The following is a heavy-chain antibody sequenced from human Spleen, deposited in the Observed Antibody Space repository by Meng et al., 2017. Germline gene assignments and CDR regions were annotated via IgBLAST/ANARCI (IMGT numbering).Heavy chain of an antibody. V-gene: IGHV4-59*01. Sequence: SETLSLTCTVSGGSISSYYWSWIRQPPGKGLEWIGYIYYSGSTNYNPSLKSRVTISVDTSKNQFSLKLSSVTAADTAVYYCARGSEYCSGGSCYLDYFDYWGQGTLVTVS. J-gene: IGHJ4*02. CDR3: ARGSEYCSGGSCYLDYFDY. D-gene: IGHD2-15*01. CDR1: GGSISSYY. CDR2: IYYSGST.